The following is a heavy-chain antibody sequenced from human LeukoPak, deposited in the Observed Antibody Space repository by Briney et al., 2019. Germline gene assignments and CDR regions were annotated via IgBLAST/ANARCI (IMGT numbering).Heavy chain of an antibody. CDR2: IYTSGST. J-gene: IGHJ4*02. CDR3: ARRRVVARKYYFDY. Sequence: PSETLSLTCTVSGGSISSGSYYWSWIRQPAGKGLEWIGRIYTSGSTNYNPSLKSRVTISVDTSKNQFSLKLSPVTAAGTAVYYCARRRVVARKYYFDYWGQGTLVTVSS. CDR1: GGSISSGSYY. D-gene: IGHD2-15*01. V-gene: IGHV4-61*02.